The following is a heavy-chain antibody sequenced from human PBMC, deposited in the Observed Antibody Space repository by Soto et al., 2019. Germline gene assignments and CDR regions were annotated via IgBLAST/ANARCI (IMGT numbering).Heavy chain of an antibody. J-gene: IGHJ4*02. CDR3: ARHTIFWSGQYYFDY. CDR1: GYSFTSYW. V-gene: IGHV5-51*01. D-gene: IGHD3-3*01. CDR2: IYPGDSDT. Sequence: GESLKISCKGSGYSFTSYWIGWVRQMPGKGLEWMGIIYPGDSDTRYSSSFQGQVTISADKSISTAYLQWSSLKASDTAMYYCARHTIFWSGQYYFDYWGQGTLVTVSS.